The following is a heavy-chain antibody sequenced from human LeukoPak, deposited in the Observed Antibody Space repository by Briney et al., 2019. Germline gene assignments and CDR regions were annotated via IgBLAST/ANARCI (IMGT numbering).Heavy chain of an antibody. CDR3: VKDPRWGDYVHGDY. D-gene: IGHD4-17*01. CDR2: ISSNGGST. CDR1: GFTYSSYA. Sequence: GGSLRLSCSASGFTYSSYAMHWVRQAPGKGREYVSAISSNGGSTYYADSVKGRFTISRDNSKNTLYLQMSSLRAEDTAVYYGVKDPRWGDYVHGDYWGQGTLVTVSS. V-gene: IGHV3-64D*06. J-gene: IGHJ4*02.